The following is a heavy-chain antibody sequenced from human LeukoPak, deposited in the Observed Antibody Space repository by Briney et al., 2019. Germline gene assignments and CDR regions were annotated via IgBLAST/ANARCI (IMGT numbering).Heavy chain of an antibody. CDR3: ARGGYHHGFDI. Sequence: PGGSLRLSCAASGFTFRNYWIHWVRHAPGKGLVWISRIDNDGSDRIYADSVKGRFTISRDNAKNTLYLQMNSLRAEDTAVYYCARGGYHHGFDIWGQGTMVTVSS. CDR1: GFTFRNYW. D-gene: IGHD5-18*01. V-gene: IGHV3-74*01. J-gene: IGHJ3*02. CDR2: IDNDGSDR.